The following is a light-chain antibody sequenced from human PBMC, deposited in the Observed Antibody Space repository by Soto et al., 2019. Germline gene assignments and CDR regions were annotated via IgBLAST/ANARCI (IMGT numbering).Light chain of an antibody. V-gene: IGKV1-5*03. Sequence: DIQMTQSPSTLSASVGDRVIITCRASQSISSWLAWYQQKPGKAPDLLIYRASTLKTGIPSRFSGSGSGTEFTLPISSLQPDDFAPYYCQQYDRASWTFGPGTKVEIK. CDR1: QSISSW. J-gene: IGKJ1*01. CDR2: RAS. CDR3: QQYDRASWT.